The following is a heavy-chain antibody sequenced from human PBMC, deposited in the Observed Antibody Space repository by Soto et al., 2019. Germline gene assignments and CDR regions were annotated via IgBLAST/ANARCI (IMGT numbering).Heavy chain of an antibody. J-gene: IGHJ4*02. CDR3: AKTPPLNYYDNSGSPFDY. CDR1: GFNFSSYA. CDR2: ISGSGGST. V-gene: IGHV3-23*01. D-gene: IGHD3-22*01. Sequence: PGGSPRVSCAASGFNFSSYAMSWVRQAPGKGLEWVSAISGSGGSTYYADSVKGRFPISRDNSKNTLYLQMNSLRAEDTAVYYCAKTPPLNYYDNSGSPFDYWGQGTLVTVSS.